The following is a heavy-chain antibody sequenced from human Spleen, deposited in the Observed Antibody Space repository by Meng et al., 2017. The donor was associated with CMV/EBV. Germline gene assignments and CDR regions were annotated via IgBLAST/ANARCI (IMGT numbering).Heavy chain of an antibody. CDR3: ASLRFLEWLSAALDI. V-gene: IGHV3-23*01. CDR2: ISGSGGST. J-gene: IGHJ3*02. CDR1: GFTFSSYA. Sequence: GESLKISCAASGFTFSSYAMSWVRQAPGKGLEWVSAISGSGGSTYYADSVKGRFTISRDNAKNSVYLEMHSLRAEDTAVYYCASLRFLEWLSAALDIWGQGTMVTVSS. D-gene: IGHD3-3*01.